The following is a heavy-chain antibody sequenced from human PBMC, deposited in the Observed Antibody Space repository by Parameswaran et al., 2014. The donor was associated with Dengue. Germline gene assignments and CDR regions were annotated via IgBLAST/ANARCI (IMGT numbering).Heavy chain of an antibody. CDR3: AKSDWFDP. J-gene: IGHJ5*02. CDR2: IKNDGSTT. Sequence: VRQMPGKGLVWVSRIKNDGSTTSYADSVKGRFTISRDNAKNTLYLQMNSLRDDDTAVYYCAKSDWFDPWGQGTLVTVSS. V-gene: IGHV3-74*01.